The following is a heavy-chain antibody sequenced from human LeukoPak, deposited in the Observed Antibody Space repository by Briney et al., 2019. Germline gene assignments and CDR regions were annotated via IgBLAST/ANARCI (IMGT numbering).Heavy chain of an antibody. CDR1: GFTFSSYG. Sequence: GGSLRLSCAASGFTFSSYGMSWVRQAPGKGLEWVSAISGSGGSTYYADSVKGRFTISTDNAKNSLYLQMNSLRAEDTAVYYCAELGITMIGGVWGKGTTVTISS. CDR2: ISGSGGST. V-gene: IGHV3-23*01. D-gene: IGHD3-10*02. CDR3: AELGITMIGGV. J-gene: IGHJ6*04.